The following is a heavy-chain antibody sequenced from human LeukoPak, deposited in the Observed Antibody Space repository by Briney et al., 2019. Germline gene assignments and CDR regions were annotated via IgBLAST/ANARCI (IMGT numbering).Heavy chain of an antibody. CDR2: INPTGTTT. CDR1: GYTFINNW. J-gene: IGHJ5*02. D-gene: IGHD3-10*01. CDR3: ARDNSVGDIAWWFDP. Sequence: DSVKVSCKASGYTFINNWMHWVRQAPGQGLEWVGLINPTGTTTLYAQKFQGRVTLTRDMSTSTDYMELRSLKSEDTAVYYCARDNSVGDIAWWFDPWGQGTLVTVSS. V-gene: IGHV1-46*01.